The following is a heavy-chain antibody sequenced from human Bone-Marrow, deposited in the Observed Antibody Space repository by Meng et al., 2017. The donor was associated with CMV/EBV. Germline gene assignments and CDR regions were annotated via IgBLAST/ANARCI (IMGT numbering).Heavy chain of an antibody. D-gene: IGHD2-2*02. J-gene: IGHJ4*02. CDR3: ARGGLVERPAWAIVVVPDAIPDYDY. CDR1: GFTFSSYS. Sequence: GESLKISCSASGFTFSSYSMNWVRQAPGKGLAWVSSISSSSSYIYYADSVKGRFTISRDNAKNSLYLQMNSLRAEDTAVYYCARGGLVERPAWAIVVVPDAIPDYDYWGQGTLVTVSS. CDR2: ISSSSSYI. V-gene: IGHV3-21*01.